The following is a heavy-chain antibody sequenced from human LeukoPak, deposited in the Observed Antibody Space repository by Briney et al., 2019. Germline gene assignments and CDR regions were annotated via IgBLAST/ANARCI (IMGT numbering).Heavy chain of an antibody. V-gene: IGHV4-34*01. D-gene: IGHD3-10*01. CDR3: AANYYGSGSYYRTRYNWFDP. J-gene: IGHJ5*02. CDR2: INHSGST. Sequence: SETLSLTCAVYGGSFSGYYWSWIRQPPGKGLEWIGEINHSGSTNYNPSLKSRVTISVDTSKNQFSLKLSSVTAADTAVYYCAANYYGSGSYYRTRYNWFDPWGQGTLVTVSS. CDR1: GGSFSGYY.